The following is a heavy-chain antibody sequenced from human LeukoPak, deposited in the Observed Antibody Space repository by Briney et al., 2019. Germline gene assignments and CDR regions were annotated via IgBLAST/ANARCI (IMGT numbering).Heavy chain of an antibody. D-gene: IGHD3-9*01. CDR1: GGTFSIYA. CDR2: INPNSGGT. V-gene: IGHV1-2*02. CDR3: ASDILTGYPRRNFDY. Sequence: ASVKVSCKASGGTFSIYAISWVRQAPGQGLEWMGWINPNSGGTNYAQKFQGRVTMTRDTSISTAYMELSRLRSDDTAVYYCASDILTGYPRRNFDYWGQGTLVTVSS. J-gene: IGHJ4*02.